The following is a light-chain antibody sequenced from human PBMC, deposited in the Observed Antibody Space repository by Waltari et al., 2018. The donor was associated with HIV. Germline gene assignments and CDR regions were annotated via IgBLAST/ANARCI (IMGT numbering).Light chain of an antibody. Sequence: QSVLTQPPSASGTPGQRVTIPCSGSSSSTGSNYVYWYQQPPGTAPKLLIYRNNQRPSGVPDRFSGSKSGTSASLAISGLRSEDEADYYCAAWDDSLSGYVFGTGTKVTVL. J-gene: IGLJ1*01. CDR2: RNN. CDR1: SSSTGSNY. V-gene: IGLV1-47*01. CDR3: AAWDDSLSGYV.